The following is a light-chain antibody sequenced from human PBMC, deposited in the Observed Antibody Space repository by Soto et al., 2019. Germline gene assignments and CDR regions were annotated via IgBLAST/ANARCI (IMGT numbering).Light chain of an antibody. CDR1: NRDVGSYNL. CDR3: SSYTTSSTLV. CDR2: EIR. J-gene: IGLJ3*02. V-gene: IGLV2-14*01. Sequence: QSALTQPASVSGSPGQSFTIACTGTNRDVGSYNLVSWHQQRPCESPSLIISEIRNRPSATSYRFTGSKSGNTASLTISGLQAEEEADYYCSSYTTSSTLVFGGGTKVTVL.